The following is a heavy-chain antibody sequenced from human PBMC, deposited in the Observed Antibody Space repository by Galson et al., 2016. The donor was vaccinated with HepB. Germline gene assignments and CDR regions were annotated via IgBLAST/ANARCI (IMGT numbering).Heavy chain of an antibody. CDR1: GFTFSSYA. Sequence: SLRLSCAASGFTFSSYAMHWVRQAPGKGLEYVSAISRKGDTTYYVDSVKGRFTISRDSSKNTLYLQMSSLRPEDTALYYCVKDRAAASAWGQGALVTVSS. CDR2: ISRKGDTT. J-gene: IGHJ5*02. V-gene: IGHV3-64D*09. CDR3: VKDRAAASA. D-gene: IGHD6-13*01.